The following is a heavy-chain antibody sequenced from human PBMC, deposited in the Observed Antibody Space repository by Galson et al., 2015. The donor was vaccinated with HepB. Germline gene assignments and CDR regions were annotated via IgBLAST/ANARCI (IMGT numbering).Heavy chain of an antibody. V-gene: IGHV3-30*18. Sequence: SLRLSCAASGFTFRSYGMHWVRQAPGKGLEWVAVISYDGSNKYYADSVRGRFTISRDNSNNTLYLQMNSLRAEDTAVYYCAKDYLKYCSSTTCYQVDGYWGQGTLVTVSS. J-gene: IGHJ4*02. CDR3: AKDYLKYCSSTTCYQVDGY. CDR1: GFTFRSYG. CDR2: ISYDGSNK. D-gene: IGHD2-2*01.